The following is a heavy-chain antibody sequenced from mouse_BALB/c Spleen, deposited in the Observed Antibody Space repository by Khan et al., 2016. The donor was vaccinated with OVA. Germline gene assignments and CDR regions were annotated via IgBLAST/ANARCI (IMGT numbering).Heavy chain of an antibody. CDR3: ARTARIKY. V-gene: IGHV3-2*02. D-gene: IGHD1-2*01. CDR2: ISYSGST. CDR1: GYSITSGYG. Sequence: EVQLQESGPGLVKPSQSLSLTCTVTGYSITSGYGRNWIRQFPGNKLEWMGYISYSGSTNYNPSLKSRISITRDTSTNQFFLQLNSGTTEDTATYSCARTARIKYWGQGTTLTVSS. J-gene: IGHJ2*01.